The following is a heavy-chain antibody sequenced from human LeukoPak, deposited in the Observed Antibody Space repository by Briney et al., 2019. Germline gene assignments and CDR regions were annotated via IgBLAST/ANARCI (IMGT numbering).Heavy chain of an antibody. D-gene: IGHD5-12*01. Sequence: PGGSLRLSCAASGFTFSSYGMHWVRQAPGKGLEWVALIWYDGSNKYYADSVKGRFTISRDNSKNTLYLQMNSLRAEDTAVYYCARTAYSDYSLGFWGQGTLVTVSS. J-gene: IGHJ4*02. CDR1: GFTFSSYG. V-gene: IGHV3-33*01. CDR3: ARTAYSDYSLGF. CDR2: IWYDGSNK.